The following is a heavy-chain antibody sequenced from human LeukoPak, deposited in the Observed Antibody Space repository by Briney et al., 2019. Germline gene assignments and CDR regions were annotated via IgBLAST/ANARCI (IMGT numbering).Heavy chain of an antibody. CDR3: ARHARGYSYGPANDFDL. V-gene: IGHV4-39*01. J-gene: IGHJ2*01. Sequence: SESLSLTCSVSGASLSSSDYHWGWIRQPPGKRLERIVSISYSGRTYYNPSIKSRVSISVDTSKNQFSLKPGSVTAADTAVHYCARHARGYSYGPANDFDLWGRGTLVTVSS. CDR2: ISYSGRT. CDR1: GASLSSSDYH. D-gene: IGHD5-18*01.